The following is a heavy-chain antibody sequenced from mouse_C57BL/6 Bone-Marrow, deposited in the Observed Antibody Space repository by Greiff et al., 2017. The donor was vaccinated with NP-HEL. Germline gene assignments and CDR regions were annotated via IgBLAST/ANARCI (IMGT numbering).Heavy chain of an antibody. Sequence: QVQLQQSGAELVKPGASVKMSCKASGYTFTTYPIEWMKQNHGKSLEWIGNFHPYNDDTKYNEKFKCKATLTVKKTSSIVYLELSRLTSDDSAVYYCARRAADHGGYFDVWGTGTTVTVSS. CDR2: FHPYNDDT. CDR3: ARRAADHGGYFDV. V-gene: IGHV1-47*01. CDR1: GYTFTTYP. J-gene: IGHJ1*03. D-gene: IGHD6-1*01.